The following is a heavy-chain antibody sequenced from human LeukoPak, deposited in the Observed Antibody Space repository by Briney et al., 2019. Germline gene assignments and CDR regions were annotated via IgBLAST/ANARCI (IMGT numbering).Heavy chain of an antibody. CDR3: ARSYGSGNYFDY. CDR2: IYYSGSA. V-gene: IGHV4-59*01. CDR1: GGSISTYY. Sequence: SETLSLTCTVSGGSISTYYWSWIRQPPGQGLEWIGYIYYSGSANYNPSLKSRVTISVDTSKNQFSLKLSSVTAADTAVYYCARSYGSGNYFDYWGQGTLVTVSS. D-gene: IGHD3-10*01. J-gene: IGHJ4*02.